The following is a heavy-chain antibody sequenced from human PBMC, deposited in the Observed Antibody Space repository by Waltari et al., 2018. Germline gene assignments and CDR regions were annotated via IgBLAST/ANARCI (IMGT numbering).Heavy chain of an antibody. CDR2: IIPILGRA. Sequence: QVQLVQSGAEVKKPGSSVKVSCKASGRPSSSYAISWVRQAPGQGLEWMGGIIPILGRANYAQKVQGRVTITADKSTSTAYMELSSLRSEDTAVYYCARGARYGDYLFDPWGQGTLVTVSS. J-gene: IGHJ5*02. V-gene: IGHV1-69*10. CDR1: GRPSSSYA. CDR3: ARGARYGDYLFDP. D-gene: IGHD4-17*01.